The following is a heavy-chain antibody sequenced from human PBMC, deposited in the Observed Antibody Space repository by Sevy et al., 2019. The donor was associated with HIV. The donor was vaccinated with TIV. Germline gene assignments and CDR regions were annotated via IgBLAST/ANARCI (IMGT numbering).Heavy chain of an antibody. D-gene: IGHD3-3*01. CDR3: ARDTDVLRFLEWLSSFDY. CDR1: GYTFTGYY. J-gene: IGHJ4*02. CDR2: INPNSGGT. V-gene: IGHV1-2*06. Sequence: ASVKVSCKASGYTFTGYYMHWVRQAPGQGLEWMGRINPNSGGTNYAQKFQGRVTMTRDTSISTAYMELSRLRSDDTAGYYCARDTDVLRFLEWLSSFDYWGQGTLVTVSS.